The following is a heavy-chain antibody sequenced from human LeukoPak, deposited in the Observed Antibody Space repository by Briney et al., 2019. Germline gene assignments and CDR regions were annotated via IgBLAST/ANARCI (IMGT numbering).Heavy chain of an antibody. Sequence: GGSLRFSCAASGFIFSSYGMSWVRQAPGKGLEWVSAISSSGGSTYYADSVKGRFTISRDNSKNTLYLQMNSLRAEDTAVYYCAKVPVDDYVWGSYDYWGQGTLVTVSS. J-gene: IGHJ4*02. CDR1: GFIFSSYG. CDR2: ISSSGGST. V-gene: IGHV3-23*01. D-gene: IGHD3-16*01. CDR3: AKVPVDDYVWGSYDY.